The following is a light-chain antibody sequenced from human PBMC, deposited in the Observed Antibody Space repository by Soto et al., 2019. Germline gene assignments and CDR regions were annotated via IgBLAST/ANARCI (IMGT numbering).Light chain of an antibody. V-gene: IGKV3-11*01. CDR1: QSVGSS. CDR2: DAS. Sequence: EIVCTQSLATLSLYKGQRAALSCRASQSVGSSLAWYQQKPGQAPRLLIYDASHRATGIPARFRGSGSGTDFTLTISSLEPEDFAVYICQQRGRLHTFGGVTKVDIK. CDR3: QQRGRLHT. J-gene: IGKJ4*01.